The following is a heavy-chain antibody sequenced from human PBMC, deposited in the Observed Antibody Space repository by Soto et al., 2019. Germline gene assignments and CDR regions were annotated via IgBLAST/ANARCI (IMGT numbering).Heavy chain of an antibody. D-gene: IGHD5-18*01. V-gene: IGHV4-31*01. CDR2: ISGSGST. Sequence: QVQLQEAGPGLVKPSQALALTCTVSGGAISSGTYYWSWIRQHPGKGLEWIGYISGSGSTYYSPSLQILFIMSLDTSENQFYLRLNSVTAADTAVYYCSRDQGYTYGYSFDFWGQGALVTVS. J-gene: IGHJ4*02. CDR3: SRDQGYTYGYSFDF. CDR1: GGAISSGTYY.